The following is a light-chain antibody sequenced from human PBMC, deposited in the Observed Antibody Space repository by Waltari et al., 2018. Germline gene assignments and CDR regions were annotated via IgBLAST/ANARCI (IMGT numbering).Light chain of an antibody. CDR1: QSLTRRN. J-gene: IGKJ1*01. CDR3: QQYEYLPGT. Sequence: PATLSLSPGESATLPCRASQSLTRRNFAWFQQKPGQPPRLLIYGASTRAAGIPDRFSGSGSGTDFSLTISGLQPEDFATYYCQQYEYLPGTFGQGTRVE. CDR2: GAS. V-gene: IGKV3D-15*01.